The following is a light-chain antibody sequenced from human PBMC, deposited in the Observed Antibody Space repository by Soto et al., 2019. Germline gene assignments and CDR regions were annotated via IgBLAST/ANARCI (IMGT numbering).Light chain of an antibody. CDR1: AGSVSTYY. J-gene: IGLJ3*02. Sequence: QTVVTQEPSFSVSPGGTVTLTCGLSAGSVSTYYPSWYQQTPGQPPRTLIFHTNIRSSGVPDRFSGSILGNKAALTITGAQAHEESDYYFALYMGSGISVFGGGTKLTVL. CDR3: ALYMGSGISV. CDR2: HTN. V-gene: IGLV8-61*01.